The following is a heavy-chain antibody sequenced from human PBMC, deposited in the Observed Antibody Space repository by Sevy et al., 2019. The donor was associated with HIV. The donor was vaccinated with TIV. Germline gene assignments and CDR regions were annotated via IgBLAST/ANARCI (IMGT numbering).Heavy chain of an antibody. J-gene: IGHJ4*02. CDR1: GFTFRSSG. CDR3: ANTPGEELDY. V-gene: IGHV3-30*18. D-gene: IGHD1-7*01. Sequence: GGPLRLSCAASGFTFRSSGIHWVRQAPGKGLEWVAVITYDGGDKFYLDSVKGRFTISRDNSKNTVLLQMNSLKTEDTAIYYCANTPGEELDYWGQGTLVTVSS. CDR2: ITYDGGDK.